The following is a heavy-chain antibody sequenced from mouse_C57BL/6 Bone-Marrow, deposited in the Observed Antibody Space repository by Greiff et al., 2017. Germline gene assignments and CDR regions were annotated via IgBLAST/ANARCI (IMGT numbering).Heavy chain of an antibody. V-gene: IGHV1-76*01. CDR1: GYTFTDYY. J-gene: IGHJ1*03. CDR3: ARDYYGMSFWYFDV. CDR2: IYPGSGNT. Sequence: QVQLKESGAELVRPGASVKLSCKASGYTFTDYYINWVKQRPGQGLEWIARIYPGSGNTYYNEKFKGKATLTADKSSSTAYMQLSSLTSEDSAVYCCARDYYGMSFWYFDVWGTGTTVTVPS. D-gene: IGHD1-1*01.